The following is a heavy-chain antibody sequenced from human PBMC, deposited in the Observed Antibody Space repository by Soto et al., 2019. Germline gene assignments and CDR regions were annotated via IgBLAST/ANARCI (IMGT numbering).Heavy chain of an antibody. Sequence: ASVKVSCKASGYTFTGYYMHCVRQAPGQGLEWMGWINPNSGGTNYAQKFQGWVTMTRDTSISTAYMELSRLRSDDTAVYYCARGRSYYYDSSGYTAAAFDIWGQGTMVTVSS. CDR2: INPNSGGT. V-gene: IGHV1-2*04. D-gene: IGHD3-22*01. CDR3: ARGRSYYYDSSGYTAAAFDI. J-gene: IGHJ3*02. CDR1: GYTFTGYY.